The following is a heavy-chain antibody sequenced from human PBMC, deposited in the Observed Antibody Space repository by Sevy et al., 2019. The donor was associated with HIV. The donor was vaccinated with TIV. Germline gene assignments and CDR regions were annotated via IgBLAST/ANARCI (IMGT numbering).Heavy chain of an antibody. CDR3: AKPAVSGSYYAGLVY. CDR2: ISGSGGST. Sequence: GGSLRLSCAASGFTFSSYGMSWVRQAPGKGLEWVSGISGSGGSTYYADSVKGRFTISRDNSKNTLYLQMNSLTAKDTTVYYWAKPAVSGSYYAGLVYWGQGTLVTVSS. D-gene: IGHD1-26*01. CDR1: GFTFSSYG. V-gene: IGHV3-23*01. J-gene: IGHJ4*02.